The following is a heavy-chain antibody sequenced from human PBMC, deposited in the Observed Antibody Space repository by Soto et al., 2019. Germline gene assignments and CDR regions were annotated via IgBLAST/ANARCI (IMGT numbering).Heavy chain of an antibody. CDR1: GFTFSSYA. V-gene: IGHV3-30-3*01. CDR3: ASGYNSMDV. Sequence: PGGSLTLSCAASGFTFSSYAMHWVRQAPGKGLEWVAVISYDGSNKYYADSVRGRFTISRDNSKNTLYLQMNSLRAEDTAVYYCASGYNSMDVWGQGTTVTVSS. J-gene: IGHJ6*02. CDR2: ISYDGSNK. D-gene: IGHD1-20*01.